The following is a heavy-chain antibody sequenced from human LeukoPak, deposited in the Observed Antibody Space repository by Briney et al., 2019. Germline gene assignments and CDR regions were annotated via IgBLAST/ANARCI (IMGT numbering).Heavy chain of an antibody. Sequence: PGRSLRLSCDPSGFTFSSYWMHWVRPVPGNGLMWVSRINTDGSETTYADSVKGRFTISRDNAKNTLYLQVSSLRADDTAIYYCARDVYQRGDWGQGTLVTVSS. CDR1: GFTFSSYW. J-gene: IGHJ4*02. V-gene: IGHV3-74*03. CDR2: INTDGSET. CDR3: ARDVYQRGD. D-gene: IGHD5/OR15-5a*01.